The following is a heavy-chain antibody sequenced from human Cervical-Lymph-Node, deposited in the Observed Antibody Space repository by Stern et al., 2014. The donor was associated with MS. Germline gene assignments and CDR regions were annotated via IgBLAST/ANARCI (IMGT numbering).Heavy chain of an antibody. CDR3: ARDRASAWYALDF. CDR1: GYIFTAYY. J-gene: IGHJ4*02. CDR2: INPDNGDT. V-gene: IGHV1-2*02. D-gene: IGHD6-19*01. Sequence: VQLVESGAEVTKPGASVKVSCKPSGYIFTAYYIHWVRPAPGQGLEWMGWINPDNGDTHYAQSFQGRVTMTRDPSLTTVYMEFSKLRSDDTALYFCARDRASAWYALDFWGQGTLVTVSS.